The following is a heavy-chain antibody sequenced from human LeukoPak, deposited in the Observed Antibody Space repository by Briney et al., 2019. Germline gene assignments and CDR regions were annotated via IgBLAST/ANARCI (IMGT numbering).Heavy chain of an antibody. V-gene: IGHV4-39*07. CDR2: IYYSGST. Sequence: PSETLSLTCTVSGGSISSSSYYWGWIRQPPGKGLEWIGSIYYSGSTYYNPSLKSRVTISVDTSKNQFSLKLSSVTAADTAVYYCARVRWGGATVTTSGGFFDYWGQGTLVTVSS. CDR1: GGSISSSSYY. CDR3: ARVRWGGATVTTSGGFFDY. D-gene: IGHD4-17*01. J-gene: IGHJ4*02.